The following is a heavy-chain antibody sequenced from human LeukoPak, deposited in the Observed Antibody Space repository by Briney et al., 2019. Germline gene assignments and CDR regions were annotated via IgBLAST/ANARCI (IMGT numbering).Heavy chain of an antibody. CDR3: ARSGSHCSGGSCYPFNFDY. CDR2: ISAYSGNT. V-gene: IGHV1-18*01. J-gene: IGHJ4*02. D-gene: IGHD2-15*01. CDR1: GYTFTSYG. Sequence: RASVKVSCKASGYTFTSYGISWVRQAPGQGLEWVGWISAYSGNTNYAQKLQGRVTMTTDTSTSTAYMELRSLRSDDTAVYYCARSGSHCSGGSCYPFNFDYWGQGTLVTVSS.